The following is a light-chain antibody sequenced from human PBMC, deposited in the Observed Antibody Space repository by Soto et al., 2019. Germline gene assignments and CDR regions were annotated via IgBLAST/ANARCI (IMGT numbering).Light chain of an antibody. Sequence: QSALTQPPSASGSPGQSVTISCTGTSSDVGGYDYVSWYQQQSGKAPKLMIYEVTKRPSGVPDRFSGSKSGNTASLTVSGLQAEDEADYYCSSNTNINNVIFGAGTKLTVL. CDR1: SSDVGGYDY. V-gene: IGLV2-8*01. CDR3: SSNTNINNVI. CDR2: EVT. J-gene: IGLJ2*01.